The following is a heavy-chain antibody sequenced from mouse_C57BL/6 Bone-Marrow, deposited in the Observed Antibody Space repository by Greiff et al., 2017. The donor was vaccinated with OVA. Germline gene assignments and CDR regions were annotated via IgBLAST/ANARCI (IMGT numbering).Heavy chain of an antibody. D-gene: IGHD2-3*01. V-gene: IGHV5-12*01. Sequence: EVKLQESGGGLVQPGGSLKLSCAASGFTFSDYYMYWVRQTPEKRLEWVAYISNGGGSTYYPDTVKGRFTISRDNAKNTLYLQMSRLKSEDTAMYYCARHDDGYFLYAMDYWGQGTSVTVSS. J-gene: IGHJ4*01. CDR2: ISNGGGST. CDR1: GFTFSDYY. CDR3: ARHDDGYFLYAMDY.